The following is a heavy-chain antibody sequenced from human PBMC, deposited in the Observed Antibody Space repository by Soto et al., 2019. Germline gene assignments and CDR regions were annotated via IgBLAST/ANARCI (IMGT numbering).Heavy chain of an antibody. CDR2: ISPNGNNQ. V-gene: IGHV3-30*04. D-gene: IGHD3-22*01. Sequence: QVQLVESGGGVVQSGGSLRLSCVDPGFTFTTYALHWIRQAPGKGLEWVAVISPNGNNQYYADSVKGRFTISRDTSKSTLYLQMTSLRPDDTAVYYCASGARFYYDTSRYWGQGTLVTVSS. CDR1: GFTFTTYA. J-gene: IGHJ4*02. CDR3: ASGARFYYDTSRY.